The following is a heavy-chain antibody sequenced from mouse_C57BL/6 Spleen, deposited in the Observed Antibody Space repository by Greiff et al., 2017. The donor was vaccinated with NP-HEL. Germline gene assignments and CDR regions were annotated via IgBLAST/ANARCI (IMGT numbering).Heavy chain of an antibody. J-gene: IGHJ2*01. CDR1: GFSLTSYA. D-gene: IGHD2-5*01. CDR3: ARKKGLYSNYYFDY. CDR2: IWTGGGT. V-gene: IGHV2-9-1*01. Sequence: VKLMESGPGLVAPSQSLSITCTVSGFSLTSYAISWVRQPPGKGLEWLGVIWTGGGTNYNSALKSRLSISKDNSKSQVFLKMNSLQTDDTARYYCARKKGLYSNYYFDYWGQGTTLTVSS.